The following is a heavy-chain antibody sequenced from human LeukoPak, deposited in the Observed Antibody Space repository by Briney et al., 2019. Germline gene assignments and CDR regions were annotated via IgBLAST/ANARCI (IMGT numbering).Heavy chain of an antibody. J-gene: IGHJ4*02. V-gene: IGHV4-59*01. CDR2: IYYSGST. CDR3: ARRVGATSAFDY. CDR1: GGSISSYY. D-gene: IGHD1-26*01. Sequence: SETLSLTCTVSGGSISSYYWSWIRQPPGKGLEWIGYIYYSGSTNYNPSLKSRVTISVDTSKNQFSLKLSSVTAADTAVYYGARRVGATSAFDYWGQGTLVTVSS.